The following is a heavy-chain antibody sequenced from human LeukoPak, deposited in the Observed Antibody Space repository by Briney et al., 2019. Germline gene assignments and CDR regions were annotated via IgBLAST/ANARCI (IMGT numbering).Heavy chain of an antibody. J-gene: IGHJ4*02. Sequence: GGSLRLSCAASGFTLSSYWMHWVRQPPGKGLVWVSRINSDGFGTTYADSVKGRFTISRDNAKNTLFLQMNSLRVEDTAVYYCAREGRVSGYDFDFWGQGTLVTVSS. V-gene: IGHV3-74*03. CDR2: INSDGFGT. CDR1: GFTLSSYW. D-gene: IGHD5-12*01. CDR3: AREGRVSGYDFDF.